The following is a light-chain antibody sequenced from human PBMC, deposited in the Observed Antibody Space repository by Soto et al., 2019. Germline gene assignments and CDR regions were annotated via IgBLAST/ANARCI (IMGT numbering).Light chain of an antibody. CDR2: GAS. V-gene: IGKV3-15*01. J-gene: IGKJ4*01. CDR1: QSVSTN. CDR3: QQYNEWPLT. Sequence: ETVMTQSPATRSVSPGERAALSCEASQSVSTNLAWYQQKPGQVPRLLIYGASTRASDIPARFSGSGSGTEFTLTISSLQSEDFAVYYCQQYNEWPLTFGGGTKVEIE.